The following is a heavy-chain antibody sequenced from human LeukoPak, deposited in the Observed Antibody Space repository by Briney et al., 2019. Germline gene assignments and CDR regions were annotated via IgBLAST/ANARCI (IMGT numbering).Heavy chain of an antibody. J-gene: IGHJ6*03. CDR1: GFTFSSYG. CDR2: ISGSGGNT. Sequence: PGGSLRLSCAASGFTFSSYGMSWVRQAPGKGLEWVSAISGSGGNTYYADSVKGRFTISRDNSKNTLYLQMNSLRAEDTAVYYCATSTVVSPKYYYYYYMDVWGKGTTVTVSS. D-gene: IGHD4-23*01. CDR3: ATSTVVSPKYYYYYYMDV. V-gene: IGHV3-23*01.